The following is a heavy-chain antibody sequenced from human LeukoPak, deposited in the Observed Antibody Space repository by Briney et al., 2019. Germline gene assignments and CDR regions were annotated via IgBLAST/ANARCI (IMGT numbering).Heavy chain of an antibody. CDR2: IYTSGST. Sequence: SETLSLTCTVSGGSISSYYWTWIRQPAGKGLEWIGRIYTSGSTNYNPSLKSRVTMSVDTSKNQFSLKLSSVTAADTAVYYCARDGARSGTYVFDYWGQGTLVTVSS. CDR1: GGSISSYY. D-gene: IGHD1-26*01. J-gene: IGHJ4*02. V-gene: IGHV4-4*07. CDR3: ARDGARSGTYVFDY.